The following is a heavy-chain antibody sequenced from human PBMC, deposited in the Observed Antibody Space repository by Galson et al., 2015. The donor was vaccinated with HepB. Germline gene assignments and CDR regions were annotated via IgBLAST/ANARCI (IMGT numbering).Heavy chain of an antibody. D-gene: IGHD1-1*01. V-gene: IGHV3-30*18. CDR3: AKDRMPELPFDY. J-gene: IGHJ4*02. CDR1: GFTFSSYG. CDR2: ISYDGSNK. Sequence: SLRLSCAASGFTFSSYGMHWVRQAPGKGLEWVAVISYDGSNKYYADSVKGRFTISRDNSKNTLYLQMNSLRAEDTAVYYCAKDRMPELPFDYWGQGTLVTVSS.